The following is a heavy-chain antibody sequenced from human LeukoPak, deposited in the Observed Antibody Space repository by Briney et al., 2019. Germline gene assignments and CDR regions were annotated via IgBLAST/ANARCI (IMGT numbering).Heavy chain of an antibody. V-gene: IGHV3-23*01. J-gene: IGHJ4*02. CDR3: AKERAPRVTTGGFDY. CDR1: GFIFSSYA. D-gene: IGHD4-17*01. CDR2: ISGSGGST. Sequence: GGSLRLSCAASGFIFSSYAMSWVRQAPGKGLEWVSVISGSGGSTYYADSVKGRFTISRDNSKNTLYLQMSSLRAEDTAVYYCAKERAPRVTTGGFDYWGQGTLVTVSS.